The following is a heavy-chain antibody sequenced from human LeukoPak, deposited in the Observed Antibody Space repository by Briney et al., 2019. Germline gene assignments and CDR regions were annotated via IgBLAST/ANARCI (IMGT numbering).Heavy chain of an antibody. D-gene: IGHD1-26*01. J-gene: IGHJ2*01. CDR2: ISGSGDNR. CDR1: GFTFSNAW. CDR3: ARGGGSYYKGWYFDL. Sequence: GGSLRLSCAASGFTFSNAWMSWVRQAPGKGLEWVSTISGSGDNRYFADSVKGRFTISRDNSKNTLYLQMNSLRAEDTALYYCARGGGSYYKGWYFDLWGRGTLVTVSS. V-gene: IGHV3-23*01.